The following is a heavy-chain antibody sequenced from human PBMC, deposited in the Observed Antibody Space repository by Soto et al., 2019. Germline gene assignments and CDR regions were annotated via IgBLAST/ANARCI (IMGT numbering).Heavy chain of an antibody. V-gene: IGHV4-61*01. CDR2: IDYSGST. Sequence: QVQLQESDPGLVKPSETLSLTCTVSGGSVSSGSYYWSWVRQPPGKGLEWIGYIDYSGSTNYNPSLKSRVTMSVETSKNQFSLRLRSVTAADTSVYYCARVTVAGHDFWGQGTLVTVSS. J-gene: IGHJ4*02. D-gene: IGHD6-19*01. CDR3: ARVTVAGHDF. CDR1: GGSVSSGSYY.